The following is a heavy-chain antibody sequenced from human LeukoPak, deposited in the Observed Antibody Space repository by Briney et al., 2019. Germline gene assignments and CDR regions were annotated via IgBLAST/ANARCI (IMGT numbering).Heavy chain of an antibody. V-gene: IGHV3-30*04. CDR1: GFTFNSYA. Sequence: PGGSLRLSCAASGFTFNSYALHWVRQAPGKGLEWVALISYDGSNRYYADSVKGRFTISRDNSKNTPYLQMNSLRVDDTAVYYCARDPSGDGVGSPGLWGQGTLVTVSS. D-gene: IGHD7-27*01. CDR2: ISYDGSNR. CDR3: ARDPSGDGVGSPGL. J-gene: IGHJ4*02.